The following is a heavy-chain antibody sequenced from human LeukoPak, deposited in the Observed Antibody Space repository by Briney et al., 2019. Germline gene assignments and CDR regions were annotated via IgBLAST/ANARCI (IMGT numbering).Heavy chain of an antibody. Sequence: SETLSLTCTVSGGSISSYYWSWIRQPPGKGLEWIGYIYYSGSTNYNPSLKSRVTISVDTSKNQFSLKLSSVTAADRAVYYCARDHVAAAGTRWFDPWGQGTLVTVSS. D-gene: IGHD6-13*01. J-gene: IGHJ5*02. CDR3: ARDHVAAAGTRWFDP. V-gene: IGHV4-59*01. CDR2: IYYSGST. CDR1: GGSISSYY.